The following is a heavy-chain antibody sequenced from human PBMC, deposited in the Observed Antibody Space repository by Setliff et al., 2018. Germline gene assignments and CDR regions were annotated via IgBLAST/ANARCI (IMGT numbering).Heavy chain of an antibody. J-gene: IGHJ6*02. CDR3: ARDRTAYSYGLDV. CDR2: INHRGST. V-gene: IGHV4-34*01. CDR1: GDSFSDYY. Sequence: SETLSLTCAVYGDSFSDYYWSWIRQAPGKGPEWIEEINHRGSTNYSPSLRSRVNMSIDTSKNQFALNLKSVTAADTAVYYCARDRTAYSYGLDVWGQGTTVTVSS. D-gene: IGHD5-18*01.